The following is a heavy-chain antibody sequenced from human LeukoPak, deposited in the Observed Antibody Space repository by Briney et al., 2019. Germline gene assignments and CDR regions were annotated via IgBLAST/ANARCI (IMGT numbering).Heavy chain of an antibody. CDR2: ISYDGSNK. Sequence: GRSLRLSCAASGFTFSSYGMHWVRQAPGKGLEWVAVISYDGSNKYYADSVKGRFTISRDNSKNSLYLQMNSLRAEDTAVYYCARGILEWLLFGNYGMDVWGQGTTVTVSS. CDR1: GFTFSSYG. D-gene: IGHD3-3*01. V-gene: IGHV3-30*03. CDR3: ARGILEWLLFGNYGMDV. J-gene: IGHJ6*02.